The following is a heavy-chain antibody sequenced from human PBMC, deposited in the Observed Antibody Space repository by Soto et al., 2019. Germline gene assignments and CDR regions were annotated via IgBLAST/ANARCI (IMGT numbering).Heavy chain of an antibody. Sequence: GSLRLSCAASGFTFSSYAVSWVRQAPGKGLEWVSAISGSGGSTYYADSVKGRFTISRDNSKNTLYLQMNSLRAEDTAVYYCAKTVGATHTYYFDYWGQGTLVTVSS. CDR3: AKTVGATHTYYFDY. CDR1: GFTFSSYA. D-gene: IGHD1-26*01. J-gene: IGHJ4*02. V-gene: IGHV3-23*01. CDR2: ISGSGGST.